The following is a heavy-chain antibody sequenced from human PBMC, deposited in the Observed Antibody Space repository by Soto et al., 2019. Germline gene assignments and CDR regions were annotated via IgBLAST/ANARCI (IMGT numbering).Heavy chain of an antibody. Sequence: VSLRLSCAASGFTFSSYAMGWVRQAPGKGLEWVSLISGSGGSTYYADSVKGRFTISRDNSKNTLYLQMNSLRAEDTAVYYCATQDFRGTTGTTWGQGTLVTVSS. CDR2: ISGSGGST. V-gene: IGHV3-23*01. D-gene: IGHD1-1*01. CDR1: GFTFSSYA. J-gene: IGHJ4*02. CDR3: ATQDFRGTTGTT.